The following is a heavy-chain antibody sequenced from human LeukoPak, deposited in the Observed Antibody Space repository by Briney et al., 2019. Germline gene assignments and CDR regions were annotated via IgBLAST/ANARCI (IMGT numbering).Heavy chain of an antibody. J-gene: IGHJ1*01. V-gene: IGHV4-61*01. CDR3: ARGVTGGWYGDFQH. CDR2: IYYSGST. CDR1: GDSSGSITSYY. Sequence: SETLSLTCTVSGDSSGSITSYYWSWIRQPPGKGLEWIGYIYYSGSTNYNPSLKSRVTISVDTSKNQFSLKLSSVTAADTAVYYCARGVTGGWYGDFQHWGQGTLVTVSS. D-gene: IGHD6-19*01.